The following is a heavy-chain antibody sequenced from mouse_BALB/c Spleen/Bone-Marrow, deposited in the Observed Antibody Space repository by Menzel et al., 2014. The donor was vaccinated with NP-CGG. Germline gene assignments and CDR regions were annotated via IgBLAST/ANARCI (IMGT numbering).Heavy chain of an antibody. D-gene: IGHD2-3*01. Sequence: EVMLVESGGGLVQPGGSLKLSRAASGFTFXSYGMSWVRQTPDKRLELVATINSNGGSTYYPDSVKGRFTISRDNAKNTLYLQMSSLKSEDTAMYYCARDRGWLLRFAYWGQGTLVTVSA. CDR3: ARDRGWLLRFAY. J-gene: IGHJ3*01. CDR1: GFTFXSYG. CDR2: INSNGGST. V-gene: IGHV5-6-3*01.